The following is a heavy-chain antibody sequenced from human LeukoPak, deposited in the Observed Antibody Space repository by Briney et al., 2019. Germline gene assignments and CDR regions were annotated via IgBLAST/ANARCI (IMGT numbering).Heavy chain of an antibody. CDR3: ARRDTGWNYCDY. CDR2: IHYKGST. CDR1: GDSINGHY. V-gene: IGHV4-59*08. D-gene: IGHD6-19*01. Sequence: SETLSLTCTISGDSINGHYWSWIRQPPGKRLEWIGDIHYKGSTNYNLSLKSRVTISVDTSKNHLSLNLTSVLAADTTIYYCARRDTGWNYCDYWGQGILVTVSS. J-gene: IGHJ4*02.